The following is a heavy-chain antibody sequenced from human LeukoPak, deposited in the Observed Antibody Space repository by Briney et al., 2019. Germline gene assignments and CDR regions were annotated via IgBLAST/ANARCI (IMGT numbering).Heavy chain of an antibody. CDR3: AKAGRIAAAEKGTDY. J-gene: IGHJ4*02. V-gene: IGHV3-23*01. D-gene: IGHD6-13*01. CDR1: GFTFSSYA. CDR2: ISGGGGTT. Sequence: GGSLRLSCTASGFTFSSYAMRWVRQAPGEGLEWVSAISGGGGTTYYADSVKGRFTISRDNSKNTLYLQMNSLRAEDTAVYYCAKAGRIAAAEKGTDYWGQGTLVTVSS.